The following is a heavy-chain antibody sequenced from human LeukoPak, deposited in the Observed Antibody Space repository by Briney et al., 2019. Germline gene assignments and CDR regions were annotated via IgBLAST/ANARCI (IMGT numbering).Heavy chain of an antibody. D-gene: IGHD1-26*01. CDR2: IKSKTDGGTT. V-gene: IGHV3-15*01. CDR1: GFTFSNAW. J-gene: IGHJ6*02. CDR3: TTIFTLLRYYGMDV. Sequence: GGSLRLSCAASGFTFSNAWMSWVRQAPGKVLEWVGRIKSKTDGGTTDYAAPVKDRFTILRDDSKHTLYQQMNSLKTEDTAVYYCTTIFTLLRYYGMDVWGQGTTVSVS.